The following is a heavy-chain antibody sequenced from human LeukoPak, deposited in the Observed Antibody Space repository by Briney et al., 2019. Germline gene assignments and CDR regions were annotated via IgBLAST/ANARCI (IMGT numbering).Heavy chain of an antibody. J-gene: IGHJ4*02. Sequence: ASVKVSCKASGYTFTAYYMHWVRQGPGQGLEWMGRINPDSGGTNYAQKFQGRVTMTRDTSITTAYMELSRLRSDDTAVYYCARDCSGGSCYDGVDYWGQGTLVIVSS. CDR1: GYTFTAYY. CDR3: ARDCSGGSCYDGVDY. CDR2: INPDSGGT. V-gene: IGHV1-2*06. D-gene: IGHD2-15*01.